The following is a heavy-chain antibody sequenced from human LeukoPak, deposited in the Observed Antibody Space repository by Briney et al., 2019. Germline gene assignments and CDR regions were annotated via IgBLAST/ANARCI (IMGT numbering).Heavy chain of an antibody. Sequence: SETLSLTCTVSGGSVSSESYHWTWIRQPPGMGVEWIAYIFTGGSSYYNPSLKSRVTISVDTSKNQFSLKLNSVTAADTAEYHCARGVGGVREGFDIWGQGTMVTVSS. V-gene: IGHV4-61*01. CDR3: ARGVGGVREGFDI. J-gene: IGHJ3*02. CDR2: IFTGGSS. CDR1: GGSVSSESYH. D-gene: IGHD3-16*01.